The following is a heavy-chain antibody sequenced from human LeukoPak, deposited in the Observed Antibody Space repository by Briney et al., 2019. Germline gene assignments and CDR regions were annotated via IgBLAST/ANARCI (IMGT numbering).Heavy chain of an antibody. Sequence: GASVKVSCKASGYTFTSYDINWVRQGTGQGLEWMGWMNPDSGNTGYAQKFQGRVTMTRNASISTAYMELSSLRSEDTAMYYCARGLHCSKANCRRGEWFDPWGQGTLVTVSS. D-gene: IGHD2-2*01. CDR1: GYTFTSYD. V-gene: IGHV1-8*01. CDR2: MNPDSGNT. J-gene: IGHJ5*02. CDR3: ARGLHCSKANCRRGEWFDP.